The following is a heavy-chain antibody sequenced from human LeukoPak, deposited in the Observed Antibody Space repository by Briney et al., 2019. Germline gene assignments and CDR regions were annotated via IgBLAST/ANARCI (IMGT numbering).Heavy chain of an antibody. CDR2: ISWNSGSI. Sequence: LSLTCTVSGGSISSYYWSWIRQPPGKGLEWVSGISWNSGSIGYADSVKGRFTISRDNAKNSLYLQMNSLRAEDTALYYCAKDSAAAGNFDYWGQGTLVTVSS. CDR3: AKDSAAAGNFDY. CDR1: GGSISSYY. D-gene: IGHD6-13*01. J-gene: IGHJ4*02. V-gene: IGHV3-9*01.